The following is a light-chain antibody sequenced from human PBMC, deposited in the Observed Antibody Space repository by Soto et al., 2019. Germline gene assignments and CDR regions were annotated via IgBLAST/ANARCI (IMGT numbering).Light chain of an antibody. CDR1: QRVIHTSNNKSY. V-gene: IGKV4-1*01. CDR3: QQYYSTPRT. J-gene: IGKJ2*01. Sequence: DIVMTQSPDSLAVSLGERATINCKSSQRVIHTSNNKSYLAWYQQKAGQPPELLLYWASARDSGVPDRFSGSGSGTDFTLTISSLQAEDVAVYYCQQYYSTPRTFGQGTKVDIK. CDR2: WAS.